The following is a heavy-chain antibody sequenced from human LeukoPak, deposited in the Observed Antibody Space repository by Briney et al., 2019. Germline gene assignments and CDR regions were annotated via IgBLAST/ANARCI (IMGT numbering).Heavy chain of an antibody. CDR3: ATIVVVVAAATDGY. V-gene: IGHV1-69*04. D-gene: IGHD2-15*01. CDR2: IIPILGIA. J-gene: IGHJ4*02. Sequence: GASVKVSCKASGGTFSSYAISWVRQAPGQGLEWMGRIIPILGIANYAQKFQGRVTITADKSTSTAYMELSSLRSEDTAVYYCATIVVVVAAATDGYWGQGTLVTVSS. CDR1: GGTFSSYA.